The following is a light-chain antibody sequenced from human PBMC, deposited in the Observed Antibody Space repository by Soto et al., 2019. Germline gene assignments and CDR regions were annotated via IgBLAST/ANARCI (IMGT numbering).Light chain of an antibody. CDR1: SSDVGGYNY. CDR2: EVS. V-gene: IGLV2-14*01. CDR3: SSYTSSSTVV. J-gene: IGLJ2*01. Sequence: QSLLTNPASVSGSPGQSITISCTGTSSDVGGYNYVSWYQQHPGKAPKLMIYEVSNRPSGVSNRFSGSKSGNTASLTISGLQAEDEADYYCSSYTSSSTVVFGGGTKVTVL.